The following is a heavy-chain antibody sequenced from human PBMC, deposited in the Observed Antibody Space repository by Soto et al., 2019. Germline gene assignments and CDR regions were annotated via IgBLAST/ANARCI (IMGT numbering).Heavy chain of an antibody. V-gene: IGHV4-34*01. CDR2: INHSGST. CDR1: GGSFSGYY. Sequence: SETLSLTCAVYGGSFSGYYWSWIRQPPGKGLEWIGEINHSGSTNYNPSLKSRVTISVDTSKNQFSLKLSSVTAADTAVYYCARGPRAVAGRDYWGQGTLVT. J-gene: IGHJ4*02. D-gene: IGHD6-19*01. CDR3: ARGPRAVAGRDY.